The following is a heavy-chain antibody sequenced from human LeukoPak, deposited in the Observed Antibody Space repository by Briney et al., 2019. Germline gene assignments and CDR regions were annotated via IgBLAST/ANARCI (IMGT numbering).Heavy chain of an antibody. V-gene: IGHV4-61*02. Sequence: SETLSLTCTVSGGSISSGSYYWSWIRQPAGKGLEWIGRIYTSGSTNYNPSLKSRVPISVDTYNNQFSLKLSSVTAADTAVYYCARAIKSEIRPGLSTLTWCDPWGQGTLVTVSS. CDR2: IYTSGST. CDR3: ARAIKSEIRPGLSTLTWCDP. J-gene: IGHJ5*02. CDR1: GGSISSGSYY. D-gene: IGHD1-1*01.